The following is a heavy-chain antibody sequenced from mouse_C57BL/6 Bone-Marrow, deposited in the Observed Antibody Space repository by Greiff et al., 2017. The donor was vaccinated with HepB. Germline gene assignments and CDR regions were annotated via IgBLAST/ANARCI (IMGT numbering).Heavy chain of an antibody. CDR3: ARETGKRDAMDY. Sequence: EVQRVESGGGLVKPGGSLKLSCAASGFTFSSYAMSWVRQTPEKRLEWVATISDGGSYTYYPDNVKGRFTISRDNAKNNLYLQMSHLKSEDTAMYYCARETGKRDAMDYWGQGTSVTVSS. CDR1: GFTFSSYA. J-gene: IGHJ4*01. CDR2: ISDGGSYT. V-gene: IGHV5-4*01. D-gene: IGHD1-1*01.